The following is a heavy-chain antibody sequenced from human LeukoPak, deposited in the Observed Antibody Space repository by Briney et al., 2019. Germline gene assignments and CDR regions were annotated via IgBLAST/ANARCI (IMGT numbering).Heavy chain of an antibody. CDR2: INPNSGGT. V-gene: IGHV1-2*02. J-gene: IGHJ4*02. D-gene: IGHD4-17*01. Sequence: GASVKVSCKASGYTFTGYYMHWVRQAPGQGLEWMGWINPNSGGTNYAQKFQGRVTMTRDTSISTAYMELSRLRSDDTAVYYCARRFGTTDKVYFDYWGQGTLVTVSS. CDR3: ARRFGTTDKVYFDY. CDR1: GYTFTGYY.